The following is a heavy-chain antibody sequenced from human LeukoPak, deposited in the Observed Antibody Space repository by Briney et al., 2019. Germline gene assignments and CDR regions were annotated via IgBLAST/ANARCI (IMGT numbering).Heavy chain of an antibody. D-gene: IGHD6-13*01. CDR1: GYTFTSYG. CDR3: ARDPSVLPGTAAGLGY. J-gene: IGHJ4*02. Sequence: GASVKVSCKASGYTFTSYGISWVRQAPGQGLEWMGGIIPIFGTANYAQRFRGRVTITADESTSTAYMELSSLRSEDTAVYYCARDPSVLPGTAAGLGYWGQGTLVTVSS. CDR2: IIPIFGTA. V-gene: IGHV1-69*13.